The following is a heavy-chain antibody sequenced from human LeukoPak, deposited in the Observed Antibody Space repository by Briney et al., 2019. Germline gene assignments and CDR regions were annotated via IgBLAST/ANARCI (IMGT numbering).Heavy chain of an antibody. V-gene: IGHV1-2*02. J-gene: IGHJ3*02. Sequence: ASVKVSCKASGYTFTAYFMHWVRQAPGQGLEWMGWINPNSGGTHYPQKFQGRVTMTRDTSISTAYIELSRLSSDDTAVYYCAKVMAGTVAFDIWGQGTMVTVSP. CDR2: INPNSGGT. CDR1: GYTFTAYF. CDR3: AKVMAGTVAFDI. D-gene: IGHD6-19*01.